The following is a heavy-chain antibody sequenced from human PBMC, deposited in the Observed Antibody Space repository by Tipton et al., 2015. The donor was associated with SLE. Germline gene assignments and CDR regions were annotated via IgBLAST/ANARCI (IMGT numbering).Heavy chain of an antibody. CDR1: GFTFRRFG. CDR2: ISYDGTNT. J-gene: IGHJ4*02. Sequence: QVQLVQSGGGVVQPGRSLKISCATSGFTFRRFGMHWVRQVPGKGLEWVAGISYDGTNTYYGDTVEGRFTISRDDSTNTVYLQMASLRDEDTAIYFCARDMRTCYFDFWGQGTPVTVSS. V-gene: IGHV3-33*01. CDR3: ARDMRTCYFDF.